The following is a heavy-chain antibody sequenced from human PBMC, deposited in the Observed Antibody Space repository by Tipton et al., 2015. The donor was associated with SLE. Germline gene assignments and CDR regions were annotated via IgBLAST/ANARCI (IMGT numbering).Heavy chain of an antibody. D-gene: IGHD1-1*01. Sequence: TLSLTCAVYGGSFSGYYWTWIRQPTGKGLEWIGEINHSGSTNYNPALKSRVTISVDTSKNQFSLKLSSVTAADTAVYYCARGVLRPFDYWGQGTLVTVSS. CDR3: ARGVLRPFDY. CDR1: GGSFSGYY. J-gene: IGHJ4*02. CDR2: INHSGST. V-gene: IGHV4-34*01.